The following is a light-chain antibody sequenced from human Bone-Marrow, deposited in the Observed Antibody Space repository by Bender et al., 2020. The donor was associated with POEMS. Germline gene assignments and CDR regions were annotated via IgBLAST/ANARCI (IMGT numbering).Light chain of an antibody. CDR1: STDVGLYNF. V-gene: IGLV2-23*01. CDR2: EGN. Sequence: QSALTQPASVSGSPGQSISISCTGTSTDVGLYNFVSWYQQHPGKAPKLMLYEGNKRPSGVSNRFSASKSGNTASLTISGLQAEDEADYYCCSYAGRSTLVFGGGTKVTVL. J-gene: IGLJ2*01. CDR3: CSYAGRSTLV.